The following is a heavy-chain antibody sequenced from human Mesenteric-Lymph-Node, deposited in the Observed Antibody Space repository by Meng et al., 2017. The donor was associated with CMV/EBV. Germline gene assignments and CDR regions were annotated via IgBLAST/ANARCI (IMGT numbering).Heavy chain of an antibody. CDR1: GFTFSSYS. J-gene: IGHJ6*02. Sequence: GGSLRLSCVASGFTFSSYSMNWVRQAPGKGLEWLSYISSRSSTIHYADSVKGRFTISRDNAKNSLYLQMNSLRAEDTAVYYCARDSSPGNYFYYYGVDVWGQGTTVTVSS. CDR3: ARDSSPGNYFYYYGVDV. CDR2: ISSRSSTI. V-gene: IGHV3-48*04.